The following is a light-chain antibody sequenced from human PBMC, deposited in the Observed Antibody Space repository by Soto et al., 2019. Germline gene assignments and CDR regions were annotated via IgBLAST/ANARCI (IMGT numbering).Light chain of an antibody. CDR1: SDDIGAYDY. Sequence: QSVLTQPSSVSASPGQSISISCTGTSDDIGAYDYVSWYQQHPGKAPKLILYAVSNRPSGVSTRFSGSKSGNTASLTISGVQADDEADYYCSSYRSSDTLEVFGPGTKVTV. V-gene: IGLV2-14*01. J-gene: IGLJ1*01. CDR3: SSYRSSDTLEV. CDR2: AVS.